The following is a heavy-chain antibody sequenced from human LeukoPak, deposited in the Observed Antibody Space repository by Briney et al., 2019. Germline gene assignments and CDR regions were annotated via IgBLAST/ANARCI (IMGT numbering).Heavy chain of an antibody. V-gene: IGHV4-30-4*02. CDR1: GGSISSGDYY. CDR3: ARIIRGQNAFDI. J-gene: IGHJ3*02. CDR2: IYYSGST. D-gene: IGHD3-10*01. Sequence: SETLSLTCTVSGGSISSGDYYWSWIRQPPGKGLEWIGYIYYSGSTYYHPSLKSRATISVATSRNQFFLKLSAVSAADTAVFYCARIIRGQNAFDIWGQGTMVTVSS.